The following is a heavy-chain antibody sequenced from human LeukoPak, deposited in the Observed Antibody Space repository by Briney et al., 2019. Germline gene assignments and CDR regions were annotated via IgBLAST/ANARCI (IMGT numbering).Heavy chain of an antibody. CDR1: GITFRNFG. J-gene: IGHJ3*01. V-gene: IGHV3-33*01. CDR2: IWYDGSKK. Sequence: PGGSLRLSCVASGITFRNFGLHWVRQAPGKGLEWVAVIWYDGSKKYYADSVKGRFTISRDNSRNTLYLQMNSLRAEDTAMYYCARPLYDSGREIDVWGQGTMVTVSS. CDR3: ARPLYDSGREIDV. D-gene: IGHD6-19*01.